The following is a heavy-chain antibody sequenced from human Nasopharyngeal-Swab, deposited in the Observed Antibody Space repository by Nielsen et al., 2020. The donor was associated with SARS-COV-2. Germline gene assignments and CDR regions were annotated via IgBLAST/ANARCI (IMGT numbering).Heavy chain of an antibody. J-gene: IGHJ3*02. D-gene: IGHD5-12*01. Sequence: GESLKISCAASGLGFSNYEMNWVRQAPGKGLEWLSYISTTTATIYYADSVKGRFTISRDNAKNSLYLQMNSLRAEDTAVDYCAREVPYSGHDDAFDIWGQGTMVTVSA. V-gene: IGHV3-48*03. CDR2: ISTTTATI. CDR1: GLGFSNYE. CDR3: AREVPYSGHDDAFDI.